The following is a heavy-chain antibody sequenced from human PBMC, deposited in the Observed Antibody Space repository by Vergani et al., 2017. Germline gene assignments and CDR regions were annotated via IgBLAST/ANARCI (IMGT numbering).Heavy chain of an antibody. CDR2: ISYDGSNK. D-gene: IGHD3-3*01. Sequence: QVQLVESGGGVVQPGRSLRLSCAASGFTFSSYAMHWVRQAPGKGLEWVAVISYDGSNKYYADSVKGRFTISRDNSKNTLYLQMNSLRAEDTAVYYCAGELRFLEWSKNWFDPWGQGTLVTVSS. J-gene: IGHJ5*02. CDR1: GFTFSSYA. CDR3: AGELRFLEWSKNWFDP. V-gene: IGHV3-30*01.